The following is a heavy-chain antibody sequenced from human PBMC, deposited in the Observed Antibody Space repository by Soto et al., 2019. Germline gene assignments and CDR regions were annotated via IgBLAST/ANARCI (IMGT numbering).Heavy chain of an antibody. CDR1: GGSIRSGNFY. CDR2: ISYSGTT. J-gene: IGHJ4*02. Sequence: SLTMSVTYTVSGGSIRSGNFYWSWIRQPPGKGLEWIGFISYSGTTHYSASLKSRVTISVDTSKNQFSLKLSSVTAADTGVYVCARGVLYWGQGTLVTVSS. V-gene: IGHV4-30-4*01. CDR3: ARGVLY. D-gene: IGHD1-1*01.